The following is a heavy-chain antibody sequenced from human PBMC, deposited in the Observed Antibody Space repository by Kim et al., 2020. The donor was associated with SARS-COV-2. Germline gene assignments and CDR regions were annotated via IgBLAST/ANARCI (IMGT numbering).Heavy chain of an antibody. J-gene: IGHJ6*02. CDR2: ST. CDR3: AKDFSAGLDV. V-gene: IGHV3-23*01. Sequence: STYYADSVKGRFTISRHNSKNTLYLQMNSLRVEDTAIYFCAKDFSAGLDVWGQGTTVIVSS.